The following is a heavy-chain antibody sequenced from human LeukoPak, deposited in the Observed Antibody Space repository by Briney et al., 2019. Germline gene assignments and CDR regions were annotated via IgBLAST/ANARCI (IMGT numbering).Heavy chain of an antibody. CDR2: INPSGGST. V-gene: IGHV1-46*01. Sequence: GASVKLSCKASGSTFTSYYMHWVRLAPGQGLEWKGIINPSGGSTSYAQKFQGRVTMTRDTSTCTVYMELSSLRTEDTAVYYCARDRAGPYVIAVAGYYFDYWGQGTLVTVSS. CDR3: ARDRAGPYVIAVAGYYFDY. D-gene: IGHD6-19*01. CDR1: GSTFTSYY. J-gene: IGHJ4*02.